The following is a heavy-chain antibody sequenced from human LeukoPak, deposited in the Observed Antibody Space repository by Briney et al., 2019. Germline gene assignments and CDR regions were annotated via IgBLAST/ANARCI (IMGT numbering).Heavy chain of an antibody. D-gene: IGHD4-17*01. V-gene: IGHV3-30*18. CDR1: GFTFSSYG. J-gene: IGHJ4*02. Sequence: GGSLRLSCAASGFTFSSYGMHWVRQAPGKGLEWVAVISYDGSYTYYADSVKGRFTISRDNSKNTLYLQMNSLRAEDTAVYYCAKVGDYGDYALDYWGQGTLVTVSS. CDR3: AKVGDYGDYALDY. CDR2: ISYDGSYT.